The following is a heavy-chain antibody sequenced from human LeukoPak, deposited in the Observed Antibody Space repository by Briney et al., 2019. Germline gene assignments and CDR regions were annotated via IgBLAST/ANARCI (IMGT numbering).Heavy chain of an antibody. CDR2: IIPIFGTA. D-gene: IGHD6-13*01. J-gene: IGHJ4*02. CDR3: ASYRDSSSWYDFDY. V-gene: IGHV1-69*06. CDR1: AGTFSSYA. Sequence: SVKVSCKASAGTFSSYAISWVRQAPGQGLEWMGGIIPIFGTANYAQKFQGRVTITADKSTSTAYMELSSLRSEDTAAYYCASYRDSSSWYDFDYWGQGTLVTVSS.